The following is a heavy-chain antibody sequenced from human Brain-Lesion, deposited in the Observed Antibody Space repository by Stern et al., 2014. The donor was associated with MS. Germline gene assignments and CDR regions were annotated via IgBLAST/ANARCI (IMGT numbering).Heavy chain of an antibody. CDR2: IFHSGST. J-gene: IGHJ6*02. CDR1: GGSISSGGYY. CDR3: ARGRVVPGFQYYATDV. V-gene: IGHV4-61*02. Sequence: QVQLLESGPGLVKPSQTLSLSCTVSGGSISSGGYYWSWIRQPAGKGLEWIGRIFHSGSTHYNPSLQSRVTISIDTSQNQFSLRLNPMTAADTAVYYCARGRVVPGFQYYATDVWGQGTTVIVSS. D-gene: IGHD2-2*01.